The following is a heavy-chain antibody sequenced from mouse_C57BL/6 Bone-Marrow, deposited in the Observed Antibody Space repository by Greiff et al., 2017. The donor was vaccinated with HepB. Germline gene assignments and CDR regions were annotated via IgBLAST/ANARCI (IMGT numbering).Heavy chain of an antibody. Sequence: QVQLQQPGAELVKPGASVKLSCKASGYTFTSYWMHWVKQRPGQGLEWIGMIHPNSGSTNYNEKFKSKATLTVDKSSSTAYMQLSSLTYEDSAVYYCERHSSYRYFDVWGTGTTVTVSS. V-gene: IGHV1-64*01. CDR2: IHPNSGST. J-gene: IGHJ1*03. D-gene: IGHD1-1*01. CDR1: GYTFTSYW. CDR3: ERHSSYRYFDV.